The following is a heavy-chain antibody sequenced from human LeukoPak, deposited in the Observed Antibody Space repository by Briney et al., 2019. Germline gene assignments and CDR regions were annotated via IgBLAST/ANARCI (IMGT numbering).Heavy chain of an antibody. V-gene: IGHV3-23*01. CDR3: AKPFSSGYYYGAFDY. Sequence: GASLRLSCAASGFTFSSYAMSWVRQAPGRGLEWASAISGSGGGTNYADSVKGRFTISRDNSKNTLYLQMNSLRAEDTAVYYCAKPFSSGYYYGAFDYWGQGTLVTVSS. CDR2: ISGSGGGT. D-gene: IGHD3-22*01. CDR1: GFTFSSYA. J-gene: IGHJ4*02.